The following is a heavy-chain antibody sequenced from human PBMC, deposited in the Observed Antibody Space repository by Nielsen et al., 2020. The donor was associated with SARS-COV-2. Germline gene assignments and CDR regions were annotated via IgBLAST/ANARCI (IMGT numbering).Heavy chain of an antibody. Sequence: SVKVSCKASGGTFSSYAISRVRQAPGQGLEWMGRIIPILGIANYAQKFQGRVTITADKSTSTAYMELSSLRSEDTAVYYCAREKGYSGSPTPYGMDVWGQGTTVTVSS. CDR3: AREKGYSGSPTPYGMDV. CDR2: IIPILGIA. CDR1: GGTFSSYA. J-gene: IGHJ6*02. V-gene: IGHV1-69*04. D-gene: IGHD1-26*01.